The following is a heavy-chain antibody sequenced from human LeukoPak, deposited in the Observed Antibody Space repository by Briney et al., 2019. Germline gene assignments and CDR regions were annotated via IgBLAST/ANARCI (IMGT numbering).Heavy chain of an antibody. V-gene: IGHV4-31*03. D-gene: IGHD3-22*01. J-gene: IGHJ4*02. CDR2: IYYSGST. CDR1: GGSISSGCYY. CDR3: ARGDYYDRIDY. Sequence: PSETLSLTCTVSGGSISSGCYYWSWVRQHPGKGLEWIGYIYYSGSTYYNPSLKSRVTISVDTSKNQFSLKLSSVTAADTAVYYCARGDYYDRIDYWGQGTLVTVSS.